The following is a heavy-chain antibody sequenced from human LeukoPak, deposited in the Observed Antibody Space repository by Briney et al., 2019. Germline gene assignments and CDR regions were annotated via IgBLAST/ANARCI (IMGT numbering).Heavy chain of an antibody. Sequence: PSETLSLTCTVSGGSISSYYWSWIRQPAGKGLEWIGRIYTSGSTNYNPSLKSRVTMSVDTSKNQFSLKLSSVTAADTAVYYCARSITGTFSDDAFDIWGQGTMVTVSS. V-gene: IGHV4-4*07. D-gene: IGHD1-7*01. CDR2: IYTSGST. J-gene: IGHJ3*02. CDR3: ARSITGTFSDDAFDI. CDR1: GGSISSYY.